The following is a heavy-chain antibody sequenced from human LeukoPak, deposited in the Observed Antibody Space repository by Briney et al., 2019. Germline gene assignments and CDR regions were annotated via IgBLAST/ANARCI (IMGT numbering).Heavy chain of an antibody. CDR3: ARGPNSNWSGLDF. Sequence: GGSLRLSCAASGLTFSSHWMHWVRQAPGKGLVWVSRISPTGSTTSYADSVKGRFTVSRDNAKNTLYLQVNNLRAEDTAVYYCARGPNSNWSGLDFWGQGTLLTVSS. CDR2: ISPTGSTT. J-gene: IGHJ4*02. D-gene: IGHD6-6*01. CDR1: GLTFSSHW. V-gene: IGHV3-74*01.